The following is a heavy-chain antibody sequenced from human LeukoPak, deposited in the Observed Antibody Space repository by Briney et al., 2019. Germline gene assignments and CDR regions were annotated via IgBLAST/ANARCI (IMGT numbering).Heavy chain of an antibody. CDR1: GFSFSSYA. V-gene: IGHV3-23*01. Sequence: GGSLRLSCAASGFSFSSYAMNWVRQAPGAGLEWVSGISGRGNGTSYADSVKGRFTISRDNSKNTLYLQMNSLRAEDTAVYYCAKERGYFDWLPPFDYWGQGTLVTVSS. CDR2: ISGRGNGT. D-gene: IGHD3-9*01. J-gene: IGHJ4*02. CDR3: AKERGYFDWLPPFDY.